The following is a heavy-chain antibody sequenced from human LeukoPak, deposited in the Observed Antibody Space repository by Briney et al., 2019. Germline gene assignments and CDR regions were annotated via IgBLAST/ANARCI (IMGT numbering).Heavy chain of an antibody. CDR1: GFTFSSYA. D-gene: IGHD6-13*01. CDR2: ISGSGGST. J-gene: IGHJ4*02. CDR3: AKIRSSWYEGDY. V-gene: IGHV3-23*01. Sequence: GGSLRLSCAASGFTFSSYAMSWVRQAPGKGLEWVSAISGSGGSTYYADSVKGRFTISRDNSKNTLYLQMNSLRAEETAVYYCAKIRSSWYEGDYWGQGTLVTVSS.